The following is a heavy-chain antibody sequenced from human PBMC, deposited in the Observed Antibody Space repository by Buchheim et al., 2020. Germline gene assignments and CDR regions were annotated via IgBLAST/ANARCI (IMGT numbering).Heavy chain of an antibody. CDR2: ISWDDDK. CDR3: AHSPHVAATLRLASFDY. Sequence: QITLKESGPTLVKPTQTLTLTCTFSGFSLSTSGVGVGWIRQPPGKALEWLALISWDDDKRYRPSLTIRLPITKDTSKNHVVLTMTNMDPVDTATYYCAHSPHVAATLRLASFDYWGQGTL. CDR1: GFSLSTSGVG. J-gene: IGHJ4*02. D-gene: IGHD2-15*01. V-gene: IGHV2-5*02.